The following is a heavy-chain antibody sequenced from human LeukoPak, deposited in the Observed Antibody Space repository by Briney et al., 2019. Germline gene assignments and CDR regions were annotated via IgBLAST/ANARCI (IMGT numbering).Heavy chain of an antibody. CDR2: ISYDGSNK. CDR3: AKGNDY. Sequence: GGSLRLSCAASGFTFSSYGMHWVRQAPGKGLEWVAVISYDGSNKYYADSVKGRFTISRDNSKNTLYLQMNSLRAEDTAVYYCAKGNDYWGQGTLATVSS. CDR1: GFTFSSYG. V-gene: IGHV3-30*18. J-gene: IGHJ4*02.